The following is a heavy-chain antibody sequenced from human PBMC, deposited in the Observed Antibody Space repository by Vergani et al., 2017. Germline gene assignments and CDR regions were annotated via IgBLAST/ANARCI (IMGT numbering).Heavy chain of an antibody. V-gene: IGHV3-53*01. CDR1: GFTVSSNY. Sequence: EVQLVESGGGLIQPGGSLRLSCAASGFTVSSNYMSWVRQAPGKGLEWVSVIYSGGSTYYADSVKGRFTISRDNSKNTLYLQMNSLRAEDTAVYYCARGPIPYDNSGSDYWGQGTLVTVSS. CDR3: ARGPIPYDNSGSDY. D-gene: IGHD3-22*01. J-gene: IGHJ4*02. CDR2: IYSGGST.